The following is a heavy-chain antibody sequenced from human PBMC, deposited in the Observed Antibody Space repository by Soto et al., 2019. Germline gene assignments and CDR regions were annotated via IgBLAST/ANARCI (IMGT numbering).Heavy chain of an antibody. CDR1: GYTFTGHY. Sequence: GASVNVSCKASGYTFTGHYIHWVRQAPEQGPEWMGEIGPESGATRYAQKFQGRVTMTRDTSITTVYMELKNLSPDDTAAYYCGRGRSGQIVVFYWGQGTPVTVSS. CDR2: IGPESGAT. V-gene: IGHV1-2*02. J-gene: IGHJ4*02. D-gene: IGHD1-26*01. CDR3: GRGRSGQIVVFY.